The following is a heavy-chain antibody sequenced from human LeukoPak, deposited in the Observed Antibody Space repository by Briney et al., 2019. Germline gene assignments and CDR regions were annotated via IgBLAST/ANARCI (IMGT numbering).Heavy chain of an antibody. D-gene: IGHD3-9*01. CDR3: ARGSFPSDDILTGPFDN. CDR2: ISSYNGNT. Sequence: VASVKVSCKASGYTFTSYGISWVRQAPGQGLEWMEWISSYNGNTNYAQKLQGRATMTTDTSTSTAYMELRSLRSDDTAVYYCARGSFPSDDILTGPFDNWGQGTLVTVSS. CDR1: GYTFTSYG. V-gene: IGHV1-18*01. J-gene: IGHJ4*02.